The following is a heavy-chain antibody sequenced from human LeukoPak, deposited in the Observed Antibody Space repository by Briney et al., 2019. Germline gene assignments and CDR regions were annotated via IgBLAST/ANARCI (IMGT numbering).Heavy chain of an antibody. CDR3: ARFPMVAVAYRYYCMDV. J-gene: IGHJ6*03. V-gene: IGHV4-34*01. CDR2: INHSGST. D-gene: IGHD3-22*01. Sequence: SETLSLTCAVYGESFSAYYWTWIRQPPGKGLEWIGEINHSGSTNYNPSLKSRVTMSVDTSKNQFSLKLSSVTAADTAVYYCARFPMVAVAYRYYCMDVWGKGTTVTVSS. CDR1: GESFSAYY.